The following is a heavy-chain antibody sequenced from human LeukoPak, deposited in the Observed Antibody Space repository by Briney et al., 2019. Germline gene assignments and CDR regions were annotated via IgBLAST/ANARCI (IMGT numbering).Heavy chain of an antibody. CDR1: GYTFINYY. CDR2: INPNSGDA. Sequence: ASVKVSCKASGYTFINYYIHWVRQAPGQGFEWVGWINPNSGDANYAQNFQGWVTMTRATSITTAYMELNRLKSDDTAVYYCARGGWAATVGMDVWGQGTTVTVSS. V-gene: IGHV1-2*04. CDR3: ARGGWAATVGMDV. J-gene: IGHJ6*02. D-gene: IGHD6-25*01.